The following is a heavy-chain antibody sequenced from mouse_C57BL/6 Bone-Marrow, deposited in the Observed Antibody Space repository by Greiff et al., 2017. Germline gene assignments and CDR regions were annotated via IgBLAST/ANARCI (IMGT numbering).Heavy chain of an antibody. CDR3: ARENYYGSKGY. CDR2: IYPGDGDT. CDR1: GYAFSSSW. V-gene: IGHV1-82*01. J-gene: IGHJ2*01. D-gene: IGHD1-1*01. Sequence: QVQLKESGPELVKPGASVKISCKASGYAFSSSWMNWVKQRPGQGLEWIGRIYPGDGDTNYNGKFKGKATLTADKSSSTAYMQLSSLTSEDSAVYFCARENYYGSKGYWGQGTTLTVSS.